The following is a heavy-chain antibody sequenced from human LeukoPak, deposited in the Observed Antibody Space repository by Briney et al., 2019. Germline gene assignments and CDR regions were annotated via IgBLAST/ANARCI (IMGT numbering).Heavy chain of an antibody. CDR2: ISYDGSNK. Sequence: GRSLRLSCAASGFTFSSYGMHWVRQAPGKGLEWVAVISYDGSNKYYADSVKSRFTISRDNSKNTLYLQMNSLRAEDTAVYYCAKDFVSSSWSFDYWGQGTLVTVSS. CDR1: GFTFSSYG. V-gene: IGHV3-30*18. J-gene: IGHJ4*02. CDR3: AKDFVSSSWSFDY. D-gene: IGHD6-13*01.